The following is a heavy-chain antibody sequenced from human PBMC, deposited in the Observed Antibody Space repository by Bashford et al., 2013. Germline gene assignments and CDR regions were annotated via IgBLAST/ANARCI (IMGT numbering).Heavy chain of an antibody. Sequence: VASVKVSCKASGYTFTIYNLHWVRQAPGQRLEWMGWINAGDGYTEYSQNFQGRVTITRDTSASTVYMELSSLRSEDTAVYYCVREPFNNSSDYYGMDIWGQGTTVTVSS. CDR3: VREPFNNSSDYYGMDI. D-gene: IGHD6-6*01. CDR1: GYTFTIYN. CDR2: INAGDGYT. J-gene: IGHJ6*02. V-gene: IGHV1-3*01.